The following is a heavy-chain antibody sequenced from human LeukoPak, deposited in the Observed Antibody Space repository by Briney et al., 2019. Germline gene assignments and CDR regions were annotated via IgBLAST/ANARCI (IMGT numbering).Heavy chain of an antibody. J-gene: IGHJ4*02. V-gene: IGHV3-73*01. CDR3: TGNYYGSGSYADFDY. D-gene: IGHD3-10*01. CDR1: GFTFSGSA. CDR2: NRSTANGYAT. Sequence: GGSLRLSCAATGFTFSGSALHWVRQATGKGLGWVSRNRSTANGYATAYAASVKGRFTISRDDSKDTAYLQMDSLKTEDTAVYYCTGNYYGSGSYADFDYWGQGTLVTVSS.